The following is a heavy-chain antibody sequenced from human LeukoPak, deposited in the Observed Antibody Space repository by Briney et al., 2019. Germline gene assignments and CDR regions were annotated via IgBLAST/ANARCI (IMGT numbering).Heavy chain of an antibody. D-gene: IGHD6-13*01. J-gene: IGHJ1*01. CDR1: GGSISSSNW. Sequence: SETLSLTCAVSGGSISSSNWWSWVRQPPGKGLEWIGYIYYSGSTYYNPSLKSRVTISVDTSKNQFSLKLSSVTAADTAVYYCARAPGIAAAAEYFQHWGQGTLVTVSS. CDR2: IYYSGST. CDR3: ARAPGIAAAAEYFQH. V-gene: IGHV4-4*02.